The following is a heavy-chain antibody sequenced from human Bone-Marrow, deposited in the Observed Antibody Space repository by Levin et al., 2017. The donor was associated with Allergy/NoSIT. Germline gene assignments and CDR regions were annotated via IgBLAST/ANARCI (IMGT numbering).Heavy chain of an antibody. CDR2: INQDGSVR. V-gene: IGHV3-7*01. CDR3: SRAVAAAGAY. D-gene: IGHD6-13*01. CDR1: GFKFSDFW. Sequence: GGSLRLSCAASGFKFSDFWMTWVRQAPGMGLEWVANINQDGSVRYYVDSVKGRFTISRDNAKNSMSLQMNSLRADDTGVYFCSRAVAAAGAYWGQGTLVTVSS. J-gene: IGHJ4*02.